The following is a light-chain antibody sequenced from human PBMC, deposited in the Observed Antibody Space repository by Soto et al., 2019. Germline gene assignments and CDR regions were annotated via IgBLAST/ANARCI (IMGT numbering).Light chain of an antibody. CDR3: QHYNNWPPYT. CDR1: QSVSGTY. J-gene: IGKJ2*01. CDR2: GAS. Sequence: EIVLTQSPGTLSLSPGERATLSCRASQSVSGTYLAWYQQKPGQAPRLLIYGASNRATGTPDRFSGSGSGTDFTLTISRLEPEDFAVYYCQHYNNWPPYTFGQGTKLEIK. V-gene: IGKV3-20*01.